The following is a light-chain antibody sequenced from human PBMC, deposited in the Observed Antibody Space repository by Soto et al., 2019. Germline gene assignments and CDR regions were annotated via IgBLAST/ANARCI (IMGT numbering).Light chain of an antibody. Sequence: TITCRASQSLDDWLAWYQQKPGKAPQVLIYKASTLKSGVPSRFSGSGSGTEFTLTISSLQPDDFATYYCQQYNRYPYIFGQGTKVDIK. CDR1: QSLDDW. J-gene: IGKJ2*01. V-gene: IGKV1-5*03. CDR2: KAS. CDR3: QQYNRYPYI.